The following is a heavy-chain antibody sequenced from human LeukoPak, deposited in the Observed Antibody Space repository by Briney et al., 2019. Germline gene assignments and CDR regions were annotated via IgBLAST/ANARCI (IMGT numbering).Heavy chain of an antibody. Sequence: ASVKVSCKASGYTFTSYDINWVRQATGQGLEWMGWMNPNSGNTGYAQKFQGRVTMTRDTSISTAYMELSSLRSEDTAVYYCARGLRYYDSSVLWGQGTMVTVSS. D-gene: IGHD3-22*01. CDR1: GYTFTSYD. CDR3: ARGLRYYDSSVL. V-gene: IGHV1-8*01. CDR2: MNPNSGNT. J-gene: IGHJ3*01.